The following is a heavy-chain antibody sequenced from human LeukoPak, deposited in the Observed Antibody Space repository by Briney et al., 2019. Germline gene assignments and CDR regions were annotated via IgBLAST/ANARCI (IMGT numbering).Heavy chain of an antibody. CDR3: ARDPDISSSPEFP. Sequence: GGSLRLSCAASGFTFSNYAMTWVRQAPGKGLEWVSGITGSAGSTYYADSVKGRFTISRDNPKNTLYLQMNSLRAEDTAVYYCARDPDISSSPEFPWGQGTLVTVSS. CDR1: GFTFSNYA. V-gene: IGHV3-23*01. D-gene: IGHD6-6*01. CDR2: ITGSAGST. J-gene: IGHJ5*02.